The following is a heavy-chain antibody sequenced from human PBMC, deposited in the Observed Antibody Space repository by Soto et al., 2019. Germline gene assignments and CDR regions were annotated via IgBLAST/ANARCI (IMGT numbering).Heavy chain of an antibody. J-gene: IGHJ6*02. CDR2: IYDNGIT. CDR1: GGSISGGRYY. D-gene: IGHD3-10*02. V-gene: IGHV4-31*03. CDR3: TRDRCFGMDV. Sequence: QVPLQESGPGLVKPSQTLSLTCNVSGGSISGGRYYWNWIRQHPGKGLEWIGNIYDNGITYYNPSRKSRVMISEDTSKNQFSLTLSSVTAADTALDYCTRDRCFGMDVWGQGTTVTVSS.